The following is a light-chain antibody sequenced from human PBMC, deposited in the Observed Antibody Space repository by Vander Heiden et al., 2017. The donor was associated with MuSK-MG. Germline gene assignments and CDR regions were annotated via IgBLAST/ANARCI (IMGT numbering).Light chain of an antibody. CDR3: QQYENLPLT. CDR2: DAS. V-gene: IGKV1-33*01. Sequence: DLQMTQSPSLLSASVGDRVTITCQANQDISDYLNWYQQKPSEAPKILIYDASNLEPGVPSRFSGSGSGTDFTLIISSLQPEDVGTYHCQQYENLPLTFGGGTKVEIK. CDR1: QDISDY. J-gene: IGKJ4*01.